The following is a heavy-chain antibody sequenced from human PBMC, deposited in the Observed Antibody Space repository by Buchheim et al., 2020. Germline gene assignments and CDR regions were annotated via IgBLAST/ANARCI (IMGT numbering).Heavy chain of an antibody. D-gene: IGHD6-13*01. CDR1: GGSFSGYY. CDR2: INHSGST. V-gene: IGHV4-34*01. Sequence: QVQLQQWGAGLLKPSETLSLTCAVYGGSFSGYYWSWIRQPPGKGLEWIGEINHSGSTNYNPSLKSRVTISVDTSKNQFSLKLSAVTAADTAVYYCARGRAAAGPRNSGRGHYYYYGMDVWGQGTT. J-gene: IGHJ6*02. CDR3: ARGRAAAGPRNSGRGHYYYYGMDV.